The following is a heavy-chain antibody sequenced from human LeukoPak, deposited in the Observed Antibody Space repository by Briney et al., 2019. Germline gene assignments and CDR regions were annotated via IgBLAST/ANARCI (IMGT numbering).Heavy chain of an antibody. CDR1: GFTFSSYA. V-gene: IGHV3-30*04. CDR2: MSFDVNNK. Sequence: PGGSLRLSCATSGFTFSSYAFHWVRQAPGKGLEWVATMSFDVNNKYYADSVRGRFTISRDNSKNTLYLQMNSLRAEDTAVYSRARGFCTSSSCYNDYWGQGTLVTVSS. J-gene: IGHJ4*02. CDR3: ARGFCTSSSCYNDY. D-gene: IGHD2-2*02.